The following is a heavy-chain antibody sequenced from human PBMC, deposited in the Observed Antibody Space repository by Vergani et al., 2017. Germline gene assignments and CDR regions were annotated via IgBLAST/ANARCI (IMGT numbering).Heavy chain of an antibody. V-gene: IGHV4-31*03. CDR1: GGSIRSGGYY. CDR2: IYYSGST. D-gene: IGHD5-18*01. J-gene: IGHJ2*01. CDR3: ARAAFRAGGSALGWYFDL. Sequence: QVQLQESGPGLVKPSQTLSLTCTVSGGSIRSGGYYWSWIRQHPGKGLEWIGYIYYSGSTYYNPSLKSRVTISVDTSKNRFSLKLSSVTAADTAVSYCARAAFRAGGSALGWYFDLWGRGTLVTVSS.